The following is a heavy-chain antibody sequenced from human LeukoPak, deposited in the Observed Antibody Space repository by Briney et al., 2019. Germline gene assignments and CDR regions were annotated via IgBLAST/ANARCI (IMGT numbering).Heavy chain of an antibody. J-gene: IGHJ3*02. CDR2: ISYSGST. CDR1: GVSISTYS. Sequence: SETLSLTCTVSGVSISTYSWSWIRQPPGKGLEWIGYISYSGSTSYNPSLRSRVTISVDTSKNQFSLKLSSVTAADTAVYYCARDPLTRRAFDIWGQGTMVTVSS. V-gene: IGHV4-59*01. D-gene: IGHD3-9*01. CDR3: ARDPLTRRAFDI.